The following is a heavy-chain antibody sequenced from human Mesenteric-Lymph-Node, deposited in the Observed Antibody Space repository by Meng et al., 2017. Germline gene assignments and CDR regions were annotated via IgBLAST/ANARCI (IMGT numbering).Heavy chain of an antibody. CDR3: ARSHMVRGVIIVPSLSYYFDY. Sequence: ASVKVSCKASGYTFTGYYMHWVRQAPGQGLEWMGWINPNSGGTNYAQKFQGRVTMTRDTSISTAYMELSRLRSDDTAVYYCARSHMVRGVIIVPSLSYYFDYWGQGTLVTVSS. J-gene: IGHJ4*02. D-gene: IGHD3-10*01. CDR1: GYTFTGYY. V-gene: IGHV1-2*02. CDR2: INPNSGGT.